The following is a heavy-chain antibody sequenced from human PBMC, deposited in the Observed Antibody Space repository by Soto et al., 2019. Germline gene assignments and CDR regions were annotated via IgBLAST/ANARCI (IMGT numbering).Heavy chain of an antibody. CDR1: GFTFSDYY. CDR3: ATRSTRATFFDY. V-gene: IGHV3-11*01. CDR2: ISSSGTTM. Sequence: QVQLVESGGGLVKPGGSLRLSCAASGFTFSDYYMSWIRQAPGKGLEWVSYISSSGTTMYYADSVKGRFTISGDNAKNSLSLQMNSLRAEDPAVYYCATRSTRATFFDYWGQGTLVPVSS. D-gene: IGHD4-17*01. J-gene: IGHJ4*02.